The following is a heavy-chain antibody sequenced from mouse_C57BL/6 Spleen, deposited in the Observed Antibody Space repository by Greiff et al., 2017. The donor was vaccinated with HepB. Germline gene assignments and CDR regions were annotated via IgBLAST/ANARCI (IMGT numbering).Heavy chain of an antibody. D-gene: IGHD1-1*01. J-gene: IGHJ4*01. V-gene: IGHV1-82*01. CDR3: ARSRYYGTSYYYAMDY. CDR1: GYAFSSSW. CDR2: IYPGDGDT. Sequence: VKLVESGPELVKPGASVKISCKASGYAFSSSWMNWVKQRPGKGLEWIGRIYPGDGDTNYNGKFKGKATLTADKSSSTAYMQLSSLTSEDSAVYFCARSRYYGTSYYYAMDYWGQGTSVTVSS.